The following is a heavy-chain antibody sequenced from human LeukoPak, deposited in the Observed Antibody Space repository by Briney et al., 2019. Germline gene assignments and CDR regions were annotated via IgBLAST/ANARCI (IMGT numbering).Heavy chain of an antibody. Sequence: GGSLRLSCTASGFTFSSYSMNWVRQAPGKGLEWVSYISSSSSTIYYADSVKGRFTISRDNAKNSLYLQMNSPRAEDTAVYYCARSCSSTTCYSYYYYYMDVWGKGTTVTVSS. V-gene: IGHV3-48*01. J-gene: IGHJ6*03. D-gene: IGHD2-2*01. CDR1: GFTFSSYS. CDR2: ISSSSSTI. CDR3: ARSCSSTTCYSYYYYYMDV.